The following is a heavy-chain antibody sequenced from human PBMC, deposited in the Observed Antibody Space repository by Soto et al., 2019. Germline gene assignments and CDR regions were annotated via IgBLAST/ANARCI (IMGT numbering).Heavy chain of an antibody. V-gene: IGHV1-8*01. CDR1: GYTFTSYD. Sequence: ASVKVSCKASGYTFTSYDINWVRQATGQGLEWMGWMNPNSGNTGYAQKFQGRVTMTRNTSISTAYMELSSLRSEDTAVYYCARGRYGVISYYFDYWGQGTLVTVSS. J-gene: IGHJ4*02. D-gene: IGHD3-10*01. CDR3: ARGRYGVISYYFDY. CDR2: MNPNSGNT.